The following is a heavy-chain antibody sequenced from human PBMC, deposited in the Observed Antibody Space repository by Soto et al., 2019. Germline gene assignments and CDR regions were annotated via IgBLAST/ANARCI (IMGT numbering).Heavy chain of an antibody. CDR3: ARDRMTTVTTAWYYGMDV. CDR2: ISAYNGNT. CDR1: GYTFTSYG. Sequence: QVQLVQSGAEVKKPGASVKVSCKASGYTFTSYGISWVRQAPGQGLEWMGWISAYNGNTNYAQKLQGRVTMTTDTSTSTAYMELRSLRSDATAVYYCARDRMTTVTTAWYYGMDVWGQGTTVTVSS. J-gene: IGHJ6*02. D-gene: IGHD4-17*01. V-gene: IGHV1-18*01.